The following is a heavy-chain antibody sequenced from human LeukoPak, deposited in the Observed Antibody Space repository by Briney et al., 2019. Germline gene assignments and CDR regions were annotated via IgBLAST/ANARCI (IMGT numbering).Heavy chain of an antibody. CDR3: TTLYFGSGHDY. J-gene: IGHJ4*02. Sequence: GGSLRLSCAVSGINFNDAWMSWVRQAPGKGLEWVGRIKSKIDGATTDYAAPVKGRFTISRDDSKNTLYLQMNSLKAVDTAVYFCTTLYFGSGHDYWGQGTLVTVSS. D-gene: IGHD3-9*01. CDR2: IKSKIDGATT. CDR1: GINFNDAW. V-gene: IGHV3-15*01.